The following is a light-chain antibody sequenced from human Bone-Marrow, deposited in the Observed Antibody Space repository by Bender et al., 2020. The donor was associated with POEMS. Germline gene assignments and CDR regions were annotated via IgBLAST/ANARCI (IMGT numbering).Light chain of an antibody. V-gene: IGLV2-14*02. J-gene: IGLJ1*01. Sequence: QSALTQPASVSGSPGQSITISCTGTSSDFGRYDIVSWYHQHPGKVPNLMIYDDTKRPSGVPDRFSGSQSGYTASLTVSGLQAEDEADYCCSSYVGSNRYVFGTGTKVIV. CDR2: DDT. CDR3: SSYVGSNRYV. CDR1: SSDFGRYDI.